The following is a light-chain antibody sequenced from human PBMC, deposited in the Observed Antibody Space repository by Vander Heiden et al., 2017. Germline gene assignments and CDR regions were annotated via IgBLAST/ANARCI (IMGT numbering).Light chain of an antibody. CDR2: GAS. CDR1: QSVSSSY. Sequence: EIVLTQSPGTLSLPPGARATLSCRASQSVSSSYLAWYQQKPGQAPRLLIYGASSRATGIPDRFSGSGSGTDFTLTISRLEPEDFAVYYCQQDGSSPRTFGQGTKLEIK. J-gene: IGKJ2*01. V-gene: IGKV3-20*01. CDR3: QQDGSSPRT.